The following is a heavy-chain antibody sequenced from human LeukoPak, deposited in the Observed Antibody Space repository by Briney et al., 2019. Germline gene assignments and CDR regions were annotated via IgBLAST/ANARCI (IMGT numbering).Heavy chain of an antibody. CDR1: GFTISSFW. CDR2: IKQDGSLQ. V-gene: IGHV3-7*01. Sequence: PGGSLRLSCTASGFTISSFWMAWVRQAPGKGLEWVANIKQDGSLQHYGDSVKGRFTISRDNAKNSLYLQMNNLRAEDTALYYCATDPRQWLVYWGQGTPVTVSS. J-gene: IGHJ4*02. D-gene: IGHD6-19*01. CDR3: ATDPRQWLVY.